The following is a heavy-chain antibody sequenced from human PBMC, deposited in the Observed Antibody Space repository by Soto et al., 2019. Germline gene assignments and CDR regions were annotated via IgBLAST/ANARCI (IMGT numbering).Heavy chain of an antibody. V-gene: IGHV3-30*18. CDR3: ANNGNIVVVPAAPYY. Sequence: GSLRLSCAASGFTFSSYGMHWVRQAPGKGLEWVAVISYDGSNKYYADSVKGRFTISRDNSKNTLYLQMNSLRAEDTAVYYCANNGNIVVVPAAPYYCGQGSLVTVSS. CDR1: GFTFSSYG. CDR2: ISYDGSNK. D-gene: IGHD2-2*01. J-gene: IGHJ4*02.